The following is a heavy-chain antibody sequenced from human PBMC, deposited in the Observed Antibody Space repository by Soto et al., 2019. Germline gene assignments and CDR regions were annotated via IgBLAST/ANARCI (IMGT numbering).Heavy chain of an antibody. CDR3: ARYKKDPHGMDV. V-gene: IGHV1-69*13. CDR1: GGTFSSYA. CDR2: IIPIFGTA. J-gene: IGHJ6*02. D-gene: IGHD3-9*01. Sequence: GASVKVSCKASGGTFSSYAISWVRQAPGQGLEWMGGIIPIFGTANYAQKFQGRVTITADESTSTAYMELSSLRSEDTAVYYCARYKKDPHGMDVWGQGTTVTVSS.